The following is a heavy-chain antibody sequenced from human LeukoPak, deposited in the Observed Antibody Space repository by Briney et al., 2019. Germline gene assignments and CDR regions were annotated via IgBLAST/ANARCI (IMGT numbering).Heavy chain of an antibody. V-gene: IGHV1-46*01. D-gene: IGHD3-9*01. CDR1: GYTFTGYY. J-gene: IGHJ3*02. Sequence: ASVKVSCKASGYTFTGYYMHWVRQAPGQGLEWMGIINPSGGSTSYAQNFQGRVTTTRDTSTSTVYMELYSLRSEDTAVYYCARAGPLAGGVSDDNFDIWGQGTMVTVSS. CDR3: ARAGPLAGGVSDDNFDI. CDR2: INPSGGST.